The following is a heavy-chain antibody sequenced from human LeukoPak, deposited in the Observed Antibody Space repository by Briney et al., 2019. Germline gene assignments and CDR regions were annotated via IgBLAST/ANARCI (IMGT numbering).Heavy chain of an antibody. D-gene: IGHD3-22*01. CDR3: ARGGYYYDSSGPYYFDY. CDR1: GGSISSYY. CDR2: IYTSGST. V-gene: IGHV4-4*07. J-gene: IGHJ4*02. Sequence: PSETLSLTCTVSGGSISSYYWSWIRQPARKGLEWIGRIYTSGSTNYNPSLKSRVTMSVDTSKNQFSLKLSSVTSADTAVYYCARGGYYYDSSGPYYFDYWGQGTLVTVSS.